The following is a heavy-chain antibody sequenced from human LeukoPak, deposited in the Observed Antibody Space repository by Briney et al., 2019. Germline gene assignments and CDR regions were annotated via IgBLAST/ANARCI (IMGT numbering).Heavy chain of an antibody. J-gene: IGHJ6*02. CDR3: AAHIFYYYGMDV. CDR1: GGTFSSYA. Sequence: GASVKVSCKASGGTFSSYAISWVRQAPGQGLEWMGRIIPILGIANYAQKFQGRVTMTEDTSTDTAYMELSSLRSEDTAVYYCAAHIFYYYGMDVWGQGTTVTVSS. CDR2: IIPILGIA. V-gene: IGHV1-69*04. D-gene: IGHD3-9*01.